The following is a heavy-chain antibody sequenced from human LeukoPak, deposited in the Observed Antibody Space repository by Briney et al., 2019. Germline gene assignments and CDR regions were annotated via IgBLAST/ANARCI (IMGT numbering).Heavy chain of an antibody. CDR3: ARGLYSSGWYGY. D-gene: IGHD6-19*01. Sequence: GGSLRLSCAASGFTFSSYSMNWVRQAPGKGLEWVSSISSSSSYIYYADSVKGRFTISRDNAKNSLYLKMNSLRAEDTAVYYCARGLYSSGWYGYWGQGTLVTVSS. CDR1: GFTFSSYS. J-gene: IGHJ4*02. CDR2: ISSSSSYI. V-gene: IGHV3-21*01.